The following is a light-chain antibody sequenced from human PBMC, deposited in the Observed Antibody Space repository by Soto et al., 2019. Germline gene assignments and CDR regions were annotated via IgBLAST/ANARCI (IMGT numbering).Light chain of an antibody. Sequence: QSALTQPASVSGSHGQSITISCTGTSSDVGGYNYVSWYQQYAGKAPKLMIYEVSNRPSGISNRFSGSKSGNTASLTISGLXXEXXXXYYCTSYTNTIYVIFGGGTKLTVL. CDR2: EVS. CDR3: TSYTNTIYVI. V-gene: IGLV2-14*01. CDR1: SSDVGGYNY. J-gene: IGLJ2*01.